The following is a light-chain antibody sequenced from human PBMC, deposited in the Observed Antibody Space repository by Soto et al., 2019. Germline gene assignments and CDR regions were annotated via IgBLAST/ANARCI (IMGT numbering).Light chain of an antibody. V-gene: IGKV3-15*01. CDR2: GAS. J-gene: IGKJ5*01. CDR1: QRIDSS. CDR3: LQYHRWPIT. Sequence: EVVMTQSPATLSVSPGQTATLSCRASQRIDSSVAWYQQIPDQPPMLLIFGASTKVTDIPARYSGSGSETEFTLTSSSLQSEYFGVYYCLQYHRWPITFGQGTRLE.